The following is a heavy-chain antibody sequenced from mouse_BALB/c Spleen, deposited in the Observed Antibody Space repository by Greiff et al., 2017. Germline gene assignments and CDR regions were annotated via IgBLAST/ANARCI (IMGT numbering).Heavy chain of an antibody. CDR1: GYTFTSYW. Sequence: QVQLKQPGAELVKPGASVKLSCKASGYTFTSYWMHWVKQRPGQGLEWIGEINPSNGRTNYNEKFKSKATLTVDKSSSTAYMQLSSLTSEDSAVYYCARDRYDDYFDYWGQGTTLTVSS. CDR3: ARDRYDDYFDY. V-gene: IGHV1S81*02. D-gene: IGHD2-14*01. J-gene: IGHJ2*01. CDR2: INPSNGRT.